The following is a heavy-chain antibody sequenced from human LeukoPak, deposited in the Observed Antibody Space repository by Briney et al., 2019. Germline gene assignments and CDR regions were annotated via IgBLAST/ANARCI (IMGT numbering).Heavy chain of an antibody. J-gene: IGHJ4*02. CDR3: ARRKYSSSWPFDY. V-gene: IGHV4-34*01. CDR1: GGSFSGYY. CDR2: INHSGST. Sequence: SETLSLTCAVYGGSFSGYYWSWILQPPGKGLEWIGEINHSGSTNYNPSLKSRVTISVDTSKNQFSLKLSSVTAADTAVYYCARRKYSSSWPFDYWGQGTLVTVSS. D-gene: IGHD6-13*01.